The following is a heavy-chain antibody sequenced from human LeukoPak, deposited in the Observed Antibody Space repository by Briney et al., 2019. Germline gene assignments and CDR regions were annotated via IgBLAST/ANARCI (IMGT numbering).Heavy chain of an antibody. Sequence: GGSLRLSCAASGFTFSDYWMHWVRQAPGKGLVWVSRIKSDGSSTSYADSVKGRFTITRDSAKNTLYLQMNSLRAEDTAVYYCARGTGNYYGYWGQGTLVTVSS. CDR2: IKSDGSST. J-gene: IGHJ4*02. D-gene: IGHD3/OR15-3a*01. V-gene: IGHV3-74*01. CDR1: GFTFSDYW. CDR3: ARGTGNYYGY.